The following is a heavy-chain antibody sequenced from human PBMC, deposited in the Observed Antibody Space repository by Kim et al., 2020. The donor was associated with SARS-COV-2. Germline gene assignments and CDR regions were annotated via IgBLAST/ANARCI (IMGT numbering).Heavy chain of an antibody. Sequence: SETLSLTCAVYGGSFSGYYWSWIRQPPGKGLEWIGEINHSGSTNYNPSLKSRVTISVDTSKNQFSLKLSSVTAADTAVYYCAGGPTADYAPGAFDIWGQGTMVTVSS. CDR3: AGGPTADYAPGAFDI. CDR2: INHSGST. D-gene: IGHD4-17*01. J-gene: IGHJ3*02. CDR1: GGSFSGYY. V-gene: IGHV4-34*01.